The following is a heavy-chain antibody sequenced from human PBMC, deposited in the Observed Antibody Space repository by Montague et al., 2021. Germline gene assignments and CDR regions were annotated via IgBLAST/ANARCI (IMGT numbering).Heavy chain of an antibody. D-gene: IGHD6-13*01. CDR1: GFSLATSGVG. CDR3: APKLAARKAYYGFSV. V-gene: IGHV2-5*02. J-gene: IGHJ3*01. CDR2: IFWDDDK. Sequence: PALVKPTQTLTLTCTFSGFSLATSGVGVAWLRQPPGKALEWLALIFWDDDKRYSPSLKSRLTITKDTTKNQVVLTLTNMDPVDTATYFCAPKLAARKAYYGFSVWGQGTVVTVSA.